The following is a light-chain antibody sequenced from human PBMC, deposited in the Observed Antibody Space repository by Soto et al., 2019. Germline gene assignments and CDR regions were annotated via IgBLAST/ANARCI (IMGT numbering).Light chain of an antibody. CDR1: QSVSTKY. J-gene: IGKJ2*01. Sequence: EIVLTQSPGTLSLSPGERATLSCRASQSVSTKYLAWYQQKPGQAHRLLIYDASTRATGIPVSVSGSGSGTEFTLTISSLQSEDFAVYYCHQYNDGPYTFGQGTKVDI. CDR2: DAS. CDR3: HQYNDGPYT. V-gene: IGKV3-15*01.